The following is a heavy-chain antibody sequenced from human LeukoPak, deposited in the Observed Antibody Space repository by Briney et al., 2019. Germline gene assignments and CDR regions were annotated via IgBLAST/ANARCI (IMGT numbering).Heavy chain of an antibody. D-gene: IGHD1-26*01. CDR2: ISYSGST. CDR1: GGSISSCY. Sequence: SETLSLTCTVSGGSISSCYWSWIRQPPGKGREWIGYISYSGSTDNNPSLKSRVTISLDTSKNQFSLRLSSVTAADTAVYYCARETRLHSGSYSNDAFDIWGQGTMVTVSS. CDR3: ARETRLHSGSYSNDAFDI. J-gene: IGHJ3*02. V-gene: IGHV4-59*01.